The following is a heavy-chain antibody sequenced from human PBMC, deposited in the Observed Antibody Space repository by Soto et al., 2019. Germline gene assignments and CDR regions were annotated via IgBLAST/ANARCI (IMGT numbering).Heavy chain of an antibody. Sequence: GGSLRLSCAASGFTFSSYGMHWVRQAPGKGLEWVAVIWYDGSNKYYADSVKGRFTISRDNSKNTLYPQMNSLRAEDTAVYYCARDLSEQWLLDPWGQGTLVTVSS. J-gene: IGHJ5*02. CDR2: IWYDGSNK. V-gene: IGHV3-33*01. D-gene: IGHD6-19*01. CDR1: GFTFSSYG. CDR3: ARDLSEQWLLDP.